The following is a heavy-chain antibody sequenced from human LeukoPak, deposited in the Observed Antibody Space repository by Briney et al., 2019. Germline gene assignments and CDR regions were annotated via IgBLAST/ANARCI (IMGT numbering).Heavy chain of an antibody. D-gene: IGHD3-10*01. CDR3: VQDRYYYASGGPYFDY. V-gene: IGHV3-48*04. CDR2: ISGSGTTK. J-gene: IGHJ4*02. CDR1: GFTFSRFT. Sequence: PGGSLRLSCAASGFTFSRFTMNWVRQAPGKGLEWVSYISGSGTTKYYADSVQGRFTISRDNAKNSLYLQMNSLSADDTAVYYCVQDRYYYASGGPYFDYWGQGTLVTVSS.